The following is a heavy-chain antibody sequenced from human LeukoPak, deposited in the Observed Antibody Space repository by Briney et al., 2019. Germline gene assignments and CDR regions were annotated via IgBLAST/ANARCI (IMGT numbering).Heavy chain of an antibody. V-gene: IGHV1-2*02. J-gene: IGHJ4*02. CDR2: INPNSGGT. CDR3: ARHLDMTTWPWAY. Sequence: GASVKVSCKASGYTFTCYFMHGVRQAPGQGLEWMGWINPNSGGTNYAQKFQGRVTMTRDTSISTAYMELSRLRSDDTAVYFCARHLDMTTWPWAYWGQGTLVSVSS. D-gene: IGHD4-11*01. CDR1: GYTFTCYF.